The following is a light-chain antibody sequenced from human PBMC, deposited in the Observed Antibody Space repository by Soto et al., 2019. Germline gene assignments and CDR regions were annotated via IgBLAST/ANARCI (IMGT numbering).Light chain of an antibody. Sequence: EIVLTQVPATQSLSPGERATLSCRASQSIASYLAWYQQKPGQPPRLLIYGASTRATGIPARVSGSGSGTEFTLTIGSQQSLDFPHYYCPQYDNEASWTFGQGTKVDIK. CDR2: GAS. V-gene: IGKV3-15*01. CDR3: PQYDNEASWT. CDR1: QSIASY. J-gene: IGKJ1*01.